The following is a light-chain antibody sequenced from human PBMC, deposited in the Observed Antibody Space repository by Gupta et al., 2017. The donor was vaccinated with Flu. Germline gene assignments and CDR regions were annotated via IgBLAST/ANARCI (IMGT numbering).Light chain of an antibody. CDR1: SGSVSTSYY. CDR3: VLYMGSGVWV. CDR2: STN. Sequence: QTVVTQAPSFSVSPGGTVTVTCGLSSGSVSTSYYPSWYQQTPGQAPRTLIYSTNPRSSGVPDRFSGSILGNKAALTITGAQADDESDYYCVLYMGSGVWVFGGGTKLTVL. V-gene: IGLV8-61*01. J-gene: IGLJ3*02.